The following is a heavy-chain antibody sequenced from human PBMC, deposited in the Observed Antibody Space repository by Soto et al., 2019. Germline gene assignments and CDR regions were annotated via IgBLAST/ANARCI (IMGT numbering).Heavy chain of an antibody. Sequence: QVQLVQSGAEVKKPGASVKVSCKASGYTFTSYGISWVRQAPGQGREGMGWISAYNGNTNYAQKLQGRVTMTTDTSTSTAYMEVRSLRSDDKAVYYCARVGERLASIHPYYFDYWGQGTLVTVSS. D-gene: IGHD2-21*01. J-gene: IGHJ4*02. CDR3: ARVGERLASIHPYYFDY. CDR1: GYTFTSYG. V-gene: IGHV1-18*01. CDR2: ISAYNGNT.